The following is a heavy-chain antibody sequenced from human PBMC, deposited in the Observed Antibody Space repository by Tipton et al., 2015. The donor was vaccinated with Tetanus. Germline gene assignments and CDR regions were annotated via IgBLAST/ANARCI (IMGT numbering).Heavy chain of an antibody. CDR1: GFTVSSNY. CDR2: IYSGGRT. CDR3: TSSLNTWYYYGVDV. J-gene: IGHJ6*02. Sequence: SLRLSCAASGFTVSSNYMSWVRQAPGKGLEWVSMIYSGGRTYYADSVKGRFTISRDNSKNMLFLQMNSMRAEDTAVYYCTSSLNTWYYYGVDVWGQGTTVTVSS. D-gene: IGHD3-16*01. V-gene: IGHV3-53*01.